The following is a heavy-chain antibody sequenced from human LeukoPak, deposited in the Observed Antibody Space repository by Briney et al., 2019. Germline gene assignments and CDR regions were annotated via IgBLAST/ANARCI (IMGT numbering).Heavy chain of an antibody. J-gene: IGHJ4*02. D-gene: IGHD3-22*01. CDR3: ARDFTRVVITPGH. CDR2: ISSSSSYI. Sequence: GGSLRLSCAASGFTFSSYSMNWVRQAPGKGLEWVSSISSSSSYIYYADSVKGRFTISRDNAKNSLYLQMNSLRAEDTAVYYCARDFTRVVITPGHWGQGTLVTVSS. V-gene: IGHV3-21*01. CDR1: GFTFSSYS.